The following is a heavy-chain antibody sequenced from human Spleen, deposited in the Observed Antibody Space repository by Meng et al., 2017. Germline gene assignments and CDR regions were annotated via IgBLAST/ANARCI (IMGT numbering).Heavy chain of an antibody. CDR1: GFTFRDYY. V-gene: IGHV3-11*01. D-gene: IGHD5-18*01. CDR3: ARRGYSYGYYYYGLDV. CDR2: ISSSGTTI. Sequence: GGSLRPSCVASGFTFRDYYMTWIRQAPGMGLEWISYISSSGTTIYYADSVKGRFTISRDNAKNSLYLQMNSLRPEDTAVYYCARRGYSYGYYYYGLDVWGQGTMVTVSS. J-gene: IGHJ6*02.